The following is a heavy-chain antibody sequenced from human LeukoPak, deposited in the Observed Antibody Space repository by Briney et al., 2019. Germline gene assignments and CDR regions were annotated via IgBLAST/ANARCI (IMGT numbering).Heavy chain of an antibody. D-gene: IGHD6-19*01. V-gene: IGHV4-34*01. CDR2: INHSGGT. CDR3: ARAPLAVAVLFDY. Sequence: SETLSLTCAVSGGSFSGFRWHWIRQPPGKGPEWIGEINHSGGTTYNPSLKSRVTISVDTSKNQFSLKLSSVTAADTAVYYCARAPLAVAVLFDYWGQGTLVTVSS. J-gene: IGHJ4*02. CDR1: GGSFSGFR.